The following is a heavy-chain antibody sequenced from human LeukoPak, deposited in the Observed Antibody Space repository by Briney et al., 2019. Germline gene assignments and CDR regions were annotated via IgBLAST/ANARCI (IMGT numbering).Heavy chain of an antibody. CDR3: ARNRGRIAA. Sequence: SGTLSLTCAVSGGSISSSNWWSWVRQPPGKGLEWIGEINHSGSTNYNPSLKSRVTISVDTSKNQFSLKLSSVTAADTAVYYCARNRGRIAAWGQGTLVTVSS. D-gene: IGHD1-14*01. J-gene: IGHJ5*02. CDR2: INHSGST. CDR1: GGSISSSNW. V-gene: IGHV4-4*02.